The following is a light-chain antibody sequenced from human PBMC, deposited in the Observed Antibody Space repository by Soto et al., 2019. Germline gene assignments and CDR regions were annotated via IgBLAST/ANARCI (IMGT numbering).Light chain of an antibody. V-gene: IGKV1-5*01. Sequence: DIQMTQSPSSLSASVGDRVTITCRASQSISSYLNWYQQKPGAVPKLLIYGASTLQSGVSSRFSGSGSGTDFTLTISSLQPDDFATYYCQQYKYYSRTFGPGTKVDI. J-gene: IGKJ1*01. CDR3: QQYKYYSRT. CDR2: GAS. CDR1: QSISSY.